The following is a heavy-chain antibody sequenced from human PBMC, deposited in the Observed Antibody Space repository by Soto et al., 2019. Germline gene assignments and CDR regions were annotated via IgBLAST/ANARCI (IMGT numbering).Heavy chain of an antibody. Sequence: GESLKISCKGSGYSFTSYWIGWVRQMPGKGLEWMGIIYPGDSDTRYSPSFQGQVTISADKSISTAYLQWSSLKASDTAMYYCARHVPFDDYGDLYYFDYWGQGTLVTVSS. CDR1: GYSFTSYW. D-gene: IGHD4-17*01. CDR3: ARHVPFDDYGDLYYFDY. CDR2: IYPGDSDT. V-gene: IGHV5-51*01. J-gene: IGHJ4*02.